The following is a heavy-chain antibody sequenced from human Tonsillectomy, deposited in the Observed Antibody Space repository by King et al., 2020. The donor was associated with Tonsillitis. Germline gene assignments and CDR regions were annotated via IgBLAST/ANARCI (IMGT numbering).Heavy chain of an antibody. CDR2: MSSSSSFI. J-gene: IGHJ3*02. CDR1: GFTFSNHS. Sequence: VQLVESGGGLVKPVGSLRLSCEASGFTFSNHSMNWVRQAPGKGLEWVSCMSSSSSFIYYADSVKVRFTMYRDNAKNSLYLQMNSLRAEDTALYYCARDVSGSYPRDAYDIWGQGTMVTVSS. V-gene: IGHV3-21*01. CDR3: ARDVSGSYPRDAYDI. D-gene: IGHD1-26*01.